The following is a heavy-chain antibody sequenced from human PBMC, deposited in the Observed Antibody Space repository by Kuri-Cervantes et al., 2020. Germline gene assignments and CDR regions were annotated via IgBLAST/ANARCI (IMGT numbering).Heavy chain of an antibody. CDR2: IIPIFGTA. D-gene: IGHD3-22*01. CDR1: GGTFSSYA. Sequence: SVKVSCKASGGTFSSYAISWVRQAPGQGLEWMGGIIPIFGTANYAQKFQGRVTITADESTSIAYMELSSLRSEDTAVYYCARDPSSGYYAFDPWGQGTLVTVSS. J-gene: IGHJ5*02. CDR3: ARDPSSGYYAFDP. V-gene: IGHV1-69*13.